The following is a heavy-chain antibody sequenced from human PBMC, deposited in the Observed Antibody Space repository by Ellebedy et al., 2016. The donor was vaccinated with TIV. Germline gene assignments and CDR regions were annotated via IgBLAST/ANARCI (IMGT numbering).Heavy chain of an antibody. CDR2: IYYSGST. V-gene: IGHV4-39*07. J-gene: IGHJ3*02. D-gene: IGHD5-24*01. Sequence: SETLSLTXTVSGGSISSSSYYWGWIRQPPGKGLEWIGSIYYSGSTYYNPSLKSRVTISVDTSKNQFSLKLSSVTAAGTAVYYCPITNSHAFDIWGQGTMVTVSS. CDR3: PITNSHAFDI. CDR1: GGSISSSSYY.